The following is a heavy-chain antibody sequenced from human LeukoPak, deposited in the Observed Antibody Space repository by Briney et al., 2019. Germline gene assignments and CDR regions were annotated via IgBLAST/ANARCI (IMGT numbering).Heavy chain of an antibody. CDR2: IKQDGSEM. J-gene: IGHJ4*02. D-gene: IGHD1-7*01. V-gene: IGHV3-7*01. CDR3: AREGYNWNYAAY. Sequence: GGSLRLSCAASGFSFNSYWMTWVRRAPGKGLEWVANIKQDGSEMYYEDSVKGRFTISRDNGKKSLYLQMNGLRAEDTAVYYCAREGYNWNYAAYWGQGTLVTVSS. CDR1: GFSFNSYW.